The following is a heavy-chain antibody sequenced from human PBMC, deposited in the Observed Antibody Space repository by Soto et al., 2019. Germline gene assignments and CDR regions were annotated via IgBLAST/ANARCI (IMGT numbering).Heavy chain of an antibody. D-gene: IGHD5-12*01. CDR1: GGSISSYY. J-gene: IGHJ4*02. Sequence: SETLSLTCTVSGGSISSYYWSWIRQPPGKGLEWIGYIYYSGSTNYNPSLKSRVTISVDTSKNQFSLKLSSVTAADTAVYYCASGSSGYDFYYFDYWGQGTLVTVSS. V-gene: IGHV4-59*01. CDR2: IYYSGST. CDR3: ASGSSGYDFYYFDY.